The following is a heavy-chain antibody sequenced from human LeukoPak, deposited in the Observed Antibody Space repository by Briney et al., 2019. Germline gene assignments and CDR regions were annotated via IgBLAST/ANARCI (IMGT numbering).Heavy chain of an antibody. J-gene: IGHJ4*02. Sequence: ASVKVSFKASGYTFTSYGISWVRQAPGQGGEWMGWISAYNGNKNYAQKLQGRVTMTTDTSTSTAYMELRSLRSDDTAVYYCATAPRVYGLGYWGQGTLVTVSS. CDR2: ISAYNGNK. CDR3: ATAPRVYGLGY. D-gene: IGHD6-13*01. V-gene: IGHV1-18*01. CDR1: GYTFTSYG.